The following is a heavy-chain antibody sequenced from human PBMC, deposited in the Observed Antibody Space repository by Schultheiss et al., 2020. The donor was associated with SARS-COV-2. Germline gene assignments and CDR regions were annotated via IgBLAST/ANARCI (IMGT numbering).Heavy chain of an antibody. CDR3: ARAPKLGYCSSTSCYTPLNDAFDI. V-gene: IGHV4-4*07. J-gene: IGHJ3*02. CDR1: GGSISSYY. D-gene: IGHD2-2*02. Sequence: SETLSLTCTVSGGSISSYYWSWIRQPAGKGLEWIGRIYTSGSTNYNPSLKSRVTMSVDTSKNQFSLKLSSVTAADTAVYYCARAPKLGYCSSTSCYTPLNDAFDIWGQGTMVTVSS. CDR2: IYTSGST.